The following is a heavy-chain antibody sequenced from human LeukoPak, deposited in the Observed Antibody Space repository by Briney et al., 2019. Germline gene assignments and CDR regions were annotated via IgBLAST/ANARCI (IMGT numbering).Heavy chain of an antibody. CDR1: GGTFSSYA. D-gene: IGHD4-11*01. Sequence: SVKVSCKASGGTFSSYAISWVRQAPGQGLEWMGGIIPIFGTANYAQKFQGRVTITADESTSTAYMELSSLRSDDTAVYYCARPTTVTTLRGAYYYYGMDVWGQGTTVTVSS. J-gene: IGHJ6*02. V-gene: IGHV1-69*13. CDR3: ARPTTVTTLRGAYYYYGMDV. CDR2: IIPIFGTA.